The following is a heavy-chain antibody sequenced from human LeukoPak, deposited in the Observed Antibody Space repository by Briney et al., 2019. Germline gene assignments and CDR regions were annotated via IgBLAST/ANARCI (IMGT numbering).Heavy chain of an antibody. J-gene: IGHJ4*02. V-gene: IGHV3-30*03. Sequence: PGGSLRLSCAASGFTFSSYGMHWVRQAPGKGLEWVAVISYDGSNTYYADSVKGRFTISRDSAKNSLYLQMNSLRGEDTAVYYCARVGSGFIPNCDYWGQGTLVTVSS. CDR1: GFTFSSYG. CDR2: ISYDGSNT. D-gene: IGHD3-22*01. CDR3: ARVGSGFIPNCDY.